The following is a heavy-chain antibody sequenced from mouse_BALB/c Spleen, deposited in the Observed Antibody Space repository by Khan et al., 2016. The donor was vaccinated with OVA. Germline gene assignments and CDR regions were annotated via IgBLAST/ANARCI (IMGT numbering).Heavy chain of an antibody. V-gene: IGHV2-6-1*01. J-gene: IGHJ4*01. CDR1: GFSLTDYG. CDR3: ARQPYYHYYMMDY. Sequence: VQLQESGPGLVAPSQSLSITCTISGFSLTDYGVHWVRQPPGKGLEWLVVIWSDGSTTYHSNISALKSRLSISKDNSKSQVFLKMNSLQTDDTAMYYCARQPYYHYYMMDYWGQGTSVTVSS. D-gene: IGHD2-10*01. CDR2: IWSDGST.